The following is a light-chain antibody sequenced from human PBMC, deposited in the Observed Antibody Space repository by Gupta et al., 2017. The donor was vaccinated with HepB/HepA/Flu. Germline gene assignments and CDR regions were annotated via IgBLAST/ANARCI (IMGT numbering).Light chain of an antibody. CDR1: QSVSSNY. Sequence: EIVLTQSPATLSLSPGERATLSCRASQSVSSNYIAWYQQKPGQAPRLLIYVASTRATGIPDRFSGSGSGTNFTLTISRLEPEDFAVYHCQQDGDPVYTFGQGTKVEIK. CDR2: VAS. CDR3: QQDGDPVYT. J-gene: IGKJ2*01. V-gene: IGKV3-20*01.